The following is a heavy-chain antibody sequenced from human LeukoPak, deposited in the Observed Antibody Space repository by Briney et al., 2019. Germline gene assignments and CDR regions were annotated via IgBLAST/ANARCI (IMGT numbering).Heavy chain of an antibody. CDR2: IYYSGST. D-gene: IGHD5-18*01. CDR1: GGSFSGYY. Sequence: SETLSLTCAVYGGSFSGYYWSWIRQPPGKGLEWIGSIYYSGSTNYNPSLKSRVTISVDTSKNQFSLKLSSVTAADTALYYCARENGYRYDYWGQGTLVTVSS. V-gene: IGHV4-59*01. J-gene: IGHJ4*02. CDR3: ARENGYRYDY.